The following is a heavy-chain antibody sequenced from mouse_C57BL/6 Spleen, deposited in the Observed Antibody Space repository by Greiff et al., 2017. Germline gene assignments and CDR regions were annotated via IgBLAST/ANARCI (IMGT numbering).Heavy chain of an antibody. V-gene: IGHV1-4*01. CDR1: GYTFTSYT. CDR2: INPSSGYT. Sequence: QVQLQQSGAELARPGASVKISCKASGYTFTSYTMHWVKQRPGQGLEWIGYINPSSGYTKYNQKFKDKATLTADKSSSTAYMQLSSLTSEDSAVYYCARGHGDYAMDYWGQGTSVTVSS. CDR3: ARGHGDYAMDY. J-gene: IGHJ4*01. D-gene: IGHD1-1*02.